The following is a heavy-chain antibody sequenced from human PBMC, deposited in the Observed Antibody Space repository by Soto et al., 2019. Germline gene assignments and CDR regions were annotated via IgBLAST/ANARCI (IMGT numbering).Heavy chain of an antibody. J-gene: IGHJ1*01. CDR3: AKDVDRLGELWGYFQN. Sequence: EVQLVESGGGLEQPGRSLRLSCTVSGFIFEDFAMRWVRQAPGQGLEWVSGINWNGVNKGYAESVLGRFTISRDNAKKSLYLDMNYLRPEDTAPYFCAKDVDRLGELWGYFQNSGQGTLVTVSS. D-gene: IGHD3-16*01. V-gene: IGHV3-9*01. CDR2: INWNGVNK. CDR1: GFIFEDFA.